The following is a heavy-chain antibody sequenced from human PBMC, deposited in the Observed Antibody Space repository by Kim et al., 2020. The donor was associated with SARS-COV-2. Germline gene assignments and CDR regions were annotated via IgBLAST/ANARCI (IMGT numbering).Heavy chain of an antibody. CDR2: INQAGNET. CDR1: GFTFGCYW. CDR3: ARGSAGANAGSFNY. V-gene: IGHV3-7*01. Sequence: GGSLRLSCAASGFTFGCYWMNWVRQAPGKGLEWVAYINQAGNETYYVDSVRGRFTISRDNAKNSLYLQMKSLRAEDTAVYYCARGSAGANAGSFNYWGQGTLVTVSS. D-gene: IGHD1-26*01. J-gene: IGHJ4*02.